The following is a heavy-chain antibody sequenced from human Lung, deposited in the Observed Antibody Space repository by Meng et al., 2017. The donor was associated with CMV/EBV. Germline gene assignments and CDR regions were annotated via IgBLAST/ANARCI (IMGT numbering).Heavy chain of an antibody. Sequence: GESXKISCSASGFNFSSYAMHWVRHAPGKGLEYVSAIRSNGGSTYYADSVKGRFTISRDNSKNTQYLQMNSLRAEDTALYYCVNLGLGVDDMDVWGKGTTVTVSS. V-gene: IGHV3-64D*06. CDR1: GFNFSSYA. J-gene: IGHJ6*04. CDR3: VNLGLGVDDMDV. D-gene: IGHD2-15*01. CDR2: IRSNGGST.